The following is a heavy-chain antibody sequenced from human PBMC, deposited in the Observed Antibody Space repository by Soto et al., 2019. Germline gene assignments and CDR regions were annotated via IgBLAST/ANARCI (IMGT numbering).Heavy chain of an antibody. CDR3: SRAGILTTPYYFDY. Sequence: PGGSLRLSCAASGFIFSTYAMGWVRQAPGKGLEWVSAISSSGGGTYYVDSVKGRFTISRDDSQSSLYLQMNSLKTEDTAVYYCSRAGILTTPYYFDYWGQGTLVTVSS. J-gene: IGHJ4*02. CDR2: ISSSGGGT. D-gene: IGHD4-4*01. V-gene: IGHV3-23*02. CDR1: GFIFSTYA.